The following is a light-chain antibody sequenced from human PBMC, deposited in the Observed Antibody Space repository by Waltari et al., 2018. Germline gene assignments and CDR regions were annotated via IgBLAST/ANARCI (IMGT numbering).Light chain of an antibody. CDR2: KAS. V-gene: IGKV1-5*03. J-gene: IGKJ1*01. CDR1: QKINSW. Sequence: DIQMTQSPSTLSASVGDRVTITCRAGQKINSWLAWHQQKPGKAPKLLIYKASTLESGVPSRFSGSGSGTEYTLTISSLQPDDFATYYCLQYSGEPRTFGQGTKVEVK. CDR3: LQYSGEPRT.